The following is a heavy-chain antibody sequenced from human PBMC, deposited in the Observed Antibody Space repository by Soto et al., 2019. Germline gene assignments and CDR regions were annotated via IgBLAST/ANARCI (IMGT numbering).Heavy chain of an antibody. V-gene: IGHV4-31*03. J-gene: IGHJ6*02. CDR1: GGSISSGGYY. CDR3: ARGASTYDSSGYVREFLPDIYYYYYGMDV. CDR2: IYYSGST. D-gene: IGHD3-22*01. Sequence: QVQLQESGPGLVKPSQTLSLTCTVSGGSISSGGYYWSWIRQHPGKGLEWIGYIYYSGSTYYNPSLKSRVTISVDTSKNQFSLKLSSVTAADTAVYYCARGASTYDSSGYVREFLPDIYYYYYGMDVWGQGTTVTVSS.